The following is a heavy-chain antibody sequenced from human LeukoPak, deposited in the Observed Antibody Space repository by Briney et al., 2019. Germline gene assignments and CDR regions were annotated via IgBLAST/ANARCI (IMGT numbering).Heavy chain of an antibody. CDR2: IIPILGIA. V-gene: IGHV1-69*04. D-gene: IGHD3-10*02. CDR1: GGTFSSYA. CDR3: ASPPDGSSHHHNMLDY. J-gene: IGHJ4*02. Sequence: SVKVSCKAYGGTFSSYAISWVRQAPGQGLEWMGRIIPILGIANYAQKFQGRVTITADKSTSTAYMELSNLRSEDTAVYYCASPPDGSSHHHNMLDYWGQGTLVTVSS.